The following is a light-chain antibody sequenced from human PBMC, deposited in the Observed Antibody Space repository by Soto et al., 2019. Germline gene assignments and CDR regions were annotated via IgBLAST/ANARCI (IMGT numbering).Light chain of an antibody. CDR2: EVS. CDR1: SSDVGGYNF. V-gene: IGLV2-8*01. J-gene: IGLJ3*02. CDR3: TSYAGNNGV. Sequence: QSALTQPPSASGSPGQSVTISCTGTSSDVGGYNFVSWYQQHPGKAPKLMIYEVSKRPSGVPDRFSGSKSGNTASLTVSGLQTEDEADYYCTSYAGNNGVFGGGTKRTVL.